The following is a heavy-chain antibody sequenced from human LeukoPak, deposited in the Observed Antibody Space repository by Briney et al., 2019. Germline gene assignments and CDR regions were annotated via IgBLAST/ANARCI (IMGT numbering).Heavy chain of an antibody. CDR2: IYYSGST. Sequence: SETLSLTCTVSGGSISSYYWSWIRQPPGKGLEWIGYIYYSGSTNYNPSLKSRVTISVDTSKNQLSLKLSSVTAADTAVYYCARSDSSGWYWDYFDYWGQGTLVTVSS. D-gene: IGHD6-19*01. J-gene: IGHJ4*02. CDR3: ARSDSSGWYWDYFDY. CDR1: GGSISSYY. V-gene: IGHV4-59*01.